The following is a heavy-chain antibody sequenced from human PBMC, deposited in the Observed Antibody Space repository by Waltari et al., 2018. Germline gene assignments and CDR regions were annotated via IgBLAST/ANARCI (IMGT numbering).Heavy chain of an antibody. Sequence: QVQLQESGPGLVKPSETLSLICTVSGGSIRSFYWSWIRQPPRKGLEWIGYIYYSRRTDSNPSRTSLVTISVDTSKNHLSLKLISVTAADAAVYYCARQLPAAADGSFDYWGQGILVTVSS. CDR3: ARQLPAAADGSFDY. D-gene: IGHD6-13*01. CDR2: IYYSRRT. J-gene: IGHJ4*02. V-gene: IGHV4-59*08. CDR1: GGSIRSFY.